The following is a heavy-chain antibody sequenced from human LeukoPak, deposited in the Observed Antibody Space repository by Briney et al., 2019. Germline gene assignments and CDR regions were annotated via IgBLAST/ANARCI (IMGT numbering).Heavy chain of an antibody. V-gene: IGHV3-30*18. Sequence: GGSLRLSCAASGFTFNTYAMHWVRQSPGKGLEWVALMSYDGSKKDYADSVKGRFTISRDNSKNTLYLDMNSLRVEDTAVYYCAKRKSGSHFWGDRHDVFDLWGQGTMVTVSS. CDR1: GFTFNTYA. CDR2: MSYDGSKK. CDR3: AKRKSGSHFWGDRHDVFDL. J-gene: IGHJ3*01. D-gene: IGHD1-26*01.